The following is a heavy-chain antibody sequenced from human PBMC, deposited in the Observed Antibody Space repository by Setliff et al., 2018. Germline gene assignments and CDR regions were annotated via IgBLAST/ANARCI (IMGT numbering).Heavy chain of an antibody. CDR1: GFSFSSTA. Sequence: PGGSLRLSCAASGFSFSSTAMHWVRQAPGKGLEWVAGIWFDGSHPYYADSVEGRFTISRDNSKNMVNLQMSGLRAEDTAVYYCARASSGWYSAYYYYMDVWGKGTTVTVSS. CDR3: ARASSGWYSAYYYYMDV. CDR2: IWFDGSHP. V-gene: IGHV3-33*01. D-gene: IGHD6-19*01. J-gene: IGHJ6*03.